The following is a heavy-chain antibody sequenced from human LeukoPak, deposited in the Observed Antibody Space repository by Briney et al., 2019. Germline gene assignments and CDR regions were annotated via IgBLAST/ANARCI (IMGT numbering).Heavy chain of an antibody. Sequence: SETLSLTCTVSGGSISSYYWSWIRQPPGKGLEWIGYIYYSGSTNYNPSLKSRVTISVYTSKNQFSLKLISVTAADTAVYYCARDLGNYAARRFDPWGQGTLVTVSS. CDR2: IYYSGST. CDR3: ARDLGNYAARRFDP. V-gene: IGHV4-59*01. D-gene: IGHD1-7*01. J-gene: IGHJ5*02. CDR1: GGSISSYY.